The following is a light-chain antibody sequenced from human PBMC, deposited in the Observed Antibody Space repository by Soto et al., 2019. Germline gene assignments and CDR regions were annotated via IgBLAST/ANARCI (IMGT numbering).Light chain of an antibody. Sequence: QSALTQPPSASGSPGQSVTISCTGTSTDVGDYKYVFWYQQHPGKAPKLLIYEVNKRPSGVPDRFSSSKSGNTASLTVSGLQAEDEADYYCSSLAGGTLVFGGGTKVTVL. CDR1: STDVGDYKY. J-gene: IGLJ2*01. CDR2: EVN. CDR3: SSLAGGTLV. V-gene: IGLV2-8*01.